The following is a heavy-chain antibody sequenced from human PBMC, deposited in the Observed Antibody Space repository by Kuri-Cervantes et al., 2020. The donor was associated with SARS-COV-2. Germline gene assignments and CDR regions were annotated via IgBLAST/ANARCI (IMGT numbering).Heavy chain of an antibody. CDR3: ARDRLAAAGTTEHRH. CDR1: GYTFTGYY. D-gene: IGHD6-13*01. J-gene: IGHJ1*01. Sequence: ASVKVSCKASGYTFTGYYMHWVRQAPGQGLEWMGWISAYNDNTNYAQKLQGRVTMTTDTSTSTAYMELRSLRSDDTAVYYCARDRLAAAGTTEHRHWGQGTLVTVSS. V-gene: IGHV1-18*04. CDR2: ISAYNDNT.